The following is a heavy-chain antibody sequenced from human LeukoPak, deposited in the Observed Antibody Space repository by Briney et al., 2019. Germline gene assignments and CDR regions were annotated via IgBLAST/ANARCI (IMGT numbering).Heavy chain of an antibody. CDR2: INHGGST. D-gene: IGHD3-10*01. CDR3: AREGITMVRGVILDGWFDP. Sequence: SETLSLTCAVSGGSFSGHYWNWIRQPPGKGLEWIGEINHGGSTNYNPSLKSRVTISVDTSKNQFSLKLSSVTAADTAVYYCAREGITMVRGVILDGWFDPWGQGTLVTVSS. V-gene: IGHV4-34*01. J-gene: IGHJ5*02. CDR1: GGSFSGHY.